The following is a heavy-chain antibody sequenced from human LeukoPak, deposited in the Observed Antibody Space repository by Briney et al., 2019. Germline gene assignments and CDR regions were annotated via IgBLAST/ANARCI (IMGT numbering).Heavy chain of an antibody. Sequence: SVKVSCKASGDTFNSYAISWVRQAPGQGLEWMGGIIPIFGTTNYARKFRGRVTLTADKSTRTAYMELSSLRSEDTAVYYCARDPGAAGPRYYYYYMDVWGKGTTVTVSS. J-gene: IGHJ6*03. D-gene: IGHD6-13*01. V-gene: IGHV1-69*06. CDR2: IIPIFGTT. CDR1: GDTFNSYA. CDR3: ARDPGAAGPRYYYYYMDV.